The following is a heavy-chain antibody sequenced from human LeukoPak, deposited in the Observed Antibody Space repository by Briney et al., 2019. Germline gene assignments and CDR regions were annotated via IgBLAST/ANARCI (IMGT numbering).Heavy chain of an antibody. CDR3: ARHPPLWQLWFGEPRPLTTGLYFDY. D-gene: IGHD3-10*01. Sequence: PSETLSLTCAVSGGSISSSNWWSWVRQPPGKGLEWIGEIYHSGSTNYNPSLKSRVTISVDKSKNQFSLKLSSVTAADTAVYYCARHPPLWQLWFGEPRPLTTGLYFDYWGRGTLVTVSS. J-gene: IGHJ4*02. CDR2: IYHSGST. CDR1: GGSISSSNW. V-gene: IGHV4-4*02.